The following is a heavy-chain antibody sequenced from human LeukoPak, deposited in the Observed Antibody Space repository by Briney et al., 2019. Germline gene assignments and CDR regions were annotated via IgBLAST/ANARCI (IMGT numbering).Heavy chain of an antibody. CDR3: ARGRAGYSSSSGSTLKYYYYYGMDV. J-gene: IGHJ6*02. Sequence: GGSLRLSCAASGFTFSSYSMNWVRQAPGKGLEWVSSISSSSSYIYYADSVKGRFTISRDNAKSSLYLQMNSLRAEDTAVYYCARGRAGYSSSSGSTLKYYYYYGMDVWGQGTTVTVSS. CDR2: ISSSSSYI. V-gene: IGHV3-21*01. D-gene: IGHD6-13*01. CDR1: GFTFSSYS.